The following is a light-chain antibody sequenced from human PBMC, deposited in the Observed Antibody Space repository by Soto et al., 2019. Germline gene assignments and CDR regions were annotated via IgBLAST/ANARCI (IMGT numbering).Light chain of an antibody. J-gene: IGLJ2*01. V-gene: IGLV3-21*02. CDR3: QVWHSTSVRV. Sequence: SYELTQPPSVSVAPGQTASITCGGNNIGAKGVHWYQQKNPGQAPGLVVFDDRARPSAIPERFSGSNSGNTATLTISRVEAGDEADYYCQVWHSTSVRVFGGGTKVTVL. CDR2: DDR. CDR1: NIGAKG.